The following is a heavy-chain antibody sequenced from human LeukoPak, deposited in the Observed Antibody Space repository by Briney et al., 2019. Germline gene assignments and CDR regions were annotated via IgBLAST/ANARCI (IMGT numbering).Heavy chain of an antibody. CDR2: ISYDGSNK. CDR3: ARGNIQLYAFDI. D-gene: IGHD5-18*01. V-gene: IGHV3-30-3*01. J-gene: IGHJ3*02. CDR1: GFTFSSYA. Sequence: GRSLRLSCAASGFTFSSYAMHWVRQAPGKGLEWVAVISYDGSNKYYTDSVKGRFTISRDNSKNTLYLQMNSLRAEDTAVYYCARGNIQLYAFDIWGQGTMVTVSS.